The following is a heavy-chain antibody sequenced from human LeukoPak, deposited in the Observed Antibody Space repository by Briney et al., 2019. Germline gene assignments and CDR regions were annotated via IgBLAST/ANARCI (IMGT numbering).Heavy chain of an antibody. CDR3: ASYYASGVSAYDYFGMDV. V-gene: IGHV4-38-2*01. J-gene: IGHJ6*04. D-gene: IGHD3-10*01. CDR1: GYSISSGYY. Sequence: SETLSLTCAVSGYSISSGYYWGWIRQPPGRGLEWIGSMYHNRGTYYNPSLKSRVTISMDTSKNQFSLRLSSVTAADTAVYYCASYYASGVSAYDYFGMDVWGKGTTVTVSS. CDR2: MYHNRGT.